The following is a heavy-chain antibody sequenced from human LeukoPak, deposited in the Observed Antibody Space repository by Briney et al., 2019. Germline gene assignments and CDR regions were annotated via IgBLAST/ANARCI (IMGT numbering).Heavy chain of an antibody. V-gene: IGHV1-3*01. CDR3: ASGGFGRPGDY. J-gene: IGHJ4*02. CDR2: INAGNGNT. Sequence: ASVKVSCKSSGYTFTSYAMHWVRQAPGQRLEWMGWINAGNGNTKYSQKFQGRVTMTTDTSTSTAYMELRSLRSDDTAVYYCASGGFGRPGDYWGQGTLVTVSS. D-gene: IGHD3-16*01. CDR1: GYTFTSYA.